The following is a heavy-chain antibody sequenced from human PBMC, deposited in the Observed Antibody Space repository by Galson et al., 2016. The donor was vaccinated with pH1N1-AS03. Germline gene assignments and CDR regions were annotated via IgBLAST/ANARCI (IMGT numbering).Heavy chain of an antibody. CDR1: GFPFNEYI. D-gene: IGHD6-19*01. Sequence: SLRLSCAASGFPFNEYIMRWLRHVPGKRPEWVANINPSGSEKYYEDSVRGRFTVSRDNTKNLLYLQMNSLRVEDTAVYFCAILSSDFYSPWGQGALVTVSS. V-gene: IGHV3-7*01. CDR2: INPSGSEK. J-gene: IGHJ4*02. CDR3: AILSSDFYSP.